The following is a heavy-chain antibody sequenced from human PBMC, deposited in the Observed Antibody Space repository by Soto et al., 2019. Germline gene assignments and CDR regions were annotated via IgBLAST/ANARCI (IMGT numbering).Heavy chain of an antibody. Sequence: ASETLSLTCTVSGGSISSGDYYWSWIRQPPGKGLEWIGYMYNSGSTYYNPSLDSRVKISVDTSKNQFSLELSSVTAADTAVYYCARDKYCTTINCYNWFDPWGQGTLVTVSS. CDR1: GGSISSGDYY. CDR2: MYNSGST. CDR3: ARDKYCTTINCYNWFDP. D-gene: IGHD2-2*01. J-gene: IGHJ5*02. V-gene: IGHV4-30-4*01.